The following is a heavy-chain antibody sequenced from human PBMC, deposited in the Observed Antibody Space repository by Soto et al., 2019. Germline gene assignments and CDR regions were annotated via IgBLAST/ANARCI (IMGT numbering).Heavy chain of an antibody. Sequence: SETLSLTCAISGYSISSGYYWGWIRQPPGKGLEWIGSIYHSGSTYYNPSLKSRVTISVDTSKNQFSLKLSSVTAADTAVYYCARDTLGAARIYNWFDPWGQGTLVTVSS. V-gene: IGHV4-38-2*02. D-gene: IGHD6-6*01. CDR3: ARDTLGAARIYNWFDP. CDR2: IYHSGST. J-gene: IGHJ5*02. CDR1: GYSISSGYY.